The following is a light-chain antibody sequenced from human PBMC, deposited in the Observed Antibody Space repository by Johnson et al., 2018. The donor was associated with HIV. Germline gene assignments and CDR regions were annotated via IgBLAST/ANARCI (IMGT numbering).Light chain of an antibody. CDR2: DNN. Sequence: LTQPPSVSAAPGQKVTISCSGRSSNIGNNYVSWYQQLPGTAPKLLIYDNNKRPSGIPDRFSGSKSGTSATLGITGLQTGDEADYYCGTWDSSLSAGVFGTGTKVTVL. J-gene: IGLJ1*01. CDR1: SSNIGNNY. V-gene: IGLV1-51*01. CDR3: GTWDSSLSAGV.